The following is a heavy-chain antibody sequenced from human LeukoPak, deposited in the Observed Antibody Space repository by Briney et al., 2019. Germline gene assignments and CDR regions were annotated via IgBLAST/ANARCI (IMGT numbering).Heavy chain of an antibody. Sequence: PSETLSLTCSVLGGSISRYYWSWVRQPPGKEPEWIGYIYSSGTTDSKPALKSRVTISVDTSKNQFSLKLSTVTAADTAVYYCVGHESGWRGAFDIWGQGTMVTVSS. D-gene: IGHD2-15*01. CDR1: GGSISRYY. J-gene: IGHJ3*02. CDR2: IYSSGTT. V-gene: IGHV4-59*08. CDR3: VGHESGWRGAFDI.